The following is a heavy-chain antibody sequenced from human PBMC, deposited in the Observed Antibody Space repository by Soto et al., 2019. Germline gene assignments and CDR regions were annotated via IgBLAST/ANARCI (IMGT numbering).Heavy chain of an antibody. CDR2: IYPGDSDT. Sequence: GASLKISCKGSGYSFTSYWIGWVHQIPGKGLEWMGIIYPGDSDTRYSPSFQGQVTISADKSISTAYLQWSSLKASDTAMYYCARRHGDYSYYYYGMDVWGQGTTVTVS. J-gene: IGHJ6*02. D-gene: IGHD4-17*01. V-gene: IGHV5-51*07. CDR3: ARRHGDYSYYYYGMDV. CDR1: GYSFTSYW.